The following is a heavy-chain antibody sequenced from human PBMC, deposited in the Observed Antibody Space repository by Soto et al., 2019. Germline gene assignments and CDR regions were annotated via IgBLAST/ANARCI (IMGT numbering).Heavy chain of an antibody. D-gene: IGHD6-13*01. J-gene: IGHJ5*02. CDR3: ARVGQQLAFDP. V-gene: IGHV1-69*06. CDR2: IIPIFGTA. CDR1: GGTFSSYA. Sequence: QVQLVQSGAEVKKPGSPVKVSCKASGGTFSSYAISWVRQAPGQGLAWMGGIIPIFGTANSAQKFQGRVTITADKSTSTAYMELSSLRSEDTDVYYCARVGQQLAFDPWGQGTLVTVSS.